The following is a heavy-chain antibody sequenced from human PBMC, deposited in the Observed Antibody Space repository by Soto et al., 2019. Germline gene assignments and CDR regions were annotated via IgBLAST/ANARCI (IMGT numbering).Heavy chain of an antibody. Sequence: QVQLLQSGAEVRKPGASVRVSCKASGDTFSSYGISWVRQAPGQGLEWMGWISAYSGNRKYAQKFQGTVNMATDRSTSTAYMELRSLTSDDTAVYYCARDGGYNFWGQGTLVTVSS. CDR3: ARDGGYNF. D-gene: IGHD1-26*01. CDR1: GDTFSSYG. V-gene: IGHV1-18*01. CDR2: ISAYSGNR. J-gene: IGHJ4*02.